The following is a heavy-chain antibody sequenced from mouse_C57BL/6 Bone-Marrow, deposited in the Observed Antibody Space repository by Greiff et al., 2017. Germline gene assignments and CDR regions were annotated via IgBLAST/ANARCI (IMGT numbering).Heavy chain of an antibody. Sequence: EVKLVESGAELVRSGASVKLSCTASGFNIKDDYMHWVKQRPEQGLEWIGWIDPENGDTEYASKFQGKATITADTSSNTAYLQLSSLTSEDTAVYYCTTRIYYYGSSYGAMDYWGQGTSVTVSS. CDR3: TTRIYYYGSSYGAMDY. V-gene: IGHV14-4*01. D-gene: IGHD1-1*01. CDR1: GFNIKDDY. CDR2: IDPENGDT. J-gene: IGHJ4*01.